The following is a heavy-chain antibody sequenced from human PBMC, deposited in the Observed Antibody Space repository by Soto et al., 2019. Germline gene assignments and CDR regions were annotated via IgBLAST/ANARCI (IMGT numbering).Heavy chain of an antibody. CDR1: GDSVSSGNYY. D-gene: IGHD3-16*01. Sequence: SETLSLTCTVSGDSVSSGNYYWSWIRQPPGKGLEWIGSIYFTGNTNYNPSLKSRLTMSIDTSRNLFSLRLGSVTAADTAVYYCGRVPVDTYMIYWSDPWGQGTLVTVS. CDR2: IYFTGNT. CDR3: GRVPVDTYMIYWSDP. V-gene: IGHV4-61*01. J-gene: IGHJ5*02.